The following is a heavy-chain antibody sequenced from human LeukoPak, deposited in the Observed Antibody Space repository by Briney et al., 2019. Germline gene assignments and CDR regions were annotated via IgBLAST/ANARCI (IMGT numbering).Heavy chain of an antibody. V-gene: IGHV3-74*01. CDR2: IKGDGIST. CDR3: AKDHYWSIDY. Sequence: GGPLSLSCPAFGFDFSSTWMHWARNPQGQGLVWVSRIKGDGISTNYADSVKGRFTISRDIAKNTLYLQMNSLRAEDTGVYYCAKDHYWSIDYWGRGTLVTVSS. J-gene: IGHJ4*02. D-gene: IGHD3-3*01. CDR1: GFDFSSTW.